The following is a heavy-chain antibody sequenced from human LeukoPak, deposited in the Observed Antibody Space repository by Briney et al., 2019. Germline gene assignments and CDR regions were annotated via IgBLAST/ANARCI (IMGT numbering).Heavy chain of an antibody. CDR1: GFTFSSYS. V-gene: IGHV3-21*01. CDR2: ISSSSSYI. D-gene: IGHD3-22*01. J-gene: IGHJ6*03. CDR3: ARDYTYYYDSSGYMDV. Sequence: GGSLRLSCAASGFTFSSYSMNWVRQAPGKGPEWVSSISSSSSYIYYADSVKGRLTISRDNTKNSLYLQMNSLRAEDTAVYYCARDYTYYYDSSGYMDVWGKGTTVTISS.